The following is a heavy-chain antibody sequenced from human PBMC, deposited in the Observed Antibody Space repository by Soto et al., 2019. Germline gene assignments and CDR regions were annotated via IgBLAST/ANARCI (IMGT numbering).Heavy chain of an antibody. V-gene: IGHV3-30*18. CDR3: AKDGGPSMSFDY. D-gene: IGHD2-2*01. CDR1: GFTFSSYG. Sequence: QVQLVESGGGVVQPGRSLRLSCAASGFTFSSYGMHWVRQAPGKGLEWVAVISYDGSNKYYADSVKGRFTISRDNSKNTLYLQMNSLRAEDTAVYYWAKDGGPSMSFDYWGQGTLVTVSS. J-gene: IGHJ4*02. CDR2: ISYDGSNK.